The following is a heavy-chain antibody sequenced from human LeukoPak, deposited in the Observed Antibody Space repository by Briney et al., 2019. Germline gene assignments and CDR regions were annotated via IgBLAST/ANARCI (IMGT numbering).Heavy chain of an antibody. D-gene: IGHD3-9*01. CDR3: ARVSYDILTGHPPGAFDI. V-gene: IGHV4-39*07. CDR2: IYSSGNS. J-gene: IGHJ3*02. Sequence: SETLSLTCTVSGGSISSSSFYWGWIRQPPGKGLEWIGSIYSSGNSYYNPSLKSRVTISVDTSKNQFSLKLSSVTAADTAVYYCARVSYDILTGHPPGAFDIWGQGTMVTVSS. CDR1: GGSISSSSFY.